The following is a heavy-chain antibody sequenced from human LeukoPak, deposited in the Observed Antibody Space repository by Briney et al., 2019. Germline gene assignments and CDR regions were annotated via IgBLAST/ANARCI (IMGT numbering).Heavy chain of an antibody. CDR1: GFTFSSYA. V-gene: IGHV3-21*01. Sequence: PGGSLRLSCAASGFTFSSYAMSWVRQAPGKGLEWVSSISSSSSYIYYADSVKGRFTISRDNAKNSLYLQMNSLRAEDTAVYYCARTSTSSFDYWGQGTLVTVSS. CDR2: ISSSSSYI. D-gene: IGHD6-6*01. J-gene: IGHJ4*02. CDR3: ARTSTSSFDY.